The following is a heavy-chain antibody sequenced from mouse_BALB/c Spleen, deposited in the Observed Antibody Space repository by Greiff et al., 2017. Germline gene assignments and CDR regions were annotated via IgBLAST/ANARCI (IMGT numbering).Heavy chain of an antibody. CDR2: IWGGGST. D-gene: IGHD2-4*01. V-gene: IGHV2-6-5*01. CDR1: GFSLTDYG. CDR3: AKHEGLRQAYAMDY. Sequence: VMLVESGPGLVAPSQSLSITCTVSGFSLTDYGVSWIRQPPGKGLEWLGVIWGGGSTYYNSALKSRLSISKDNSKSQVFLKMNSLQTDDTAMYCCAKHEGLRQAYAMDYWGQGTSVTVSS. J-gene: IGHJ4*01.